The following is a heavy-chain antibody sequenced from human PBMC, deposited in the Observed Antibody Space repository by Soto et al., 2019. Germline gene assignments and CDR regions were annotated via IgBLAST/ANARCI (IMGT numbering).Heavy chain of an antibody. Sequence: SQTLSLTCTVSGASTSKLYWSWIRQPPGKGLEWIGYIYYSGSTSYNPSLKSRVTMSVDTSDSQFSLKLSSVTAADTAVYYCARQWVSNNGNYDPFDYWGQGTLVTVSS. CDR2: IYYSGST. J-gene: IGHJ4*02. CDR1: GASTSKLY. D-gene: IGHD4-17*01. CDR3: ARQWVSNNGNYDPFDY. V-gene: IGHV4-59*08.